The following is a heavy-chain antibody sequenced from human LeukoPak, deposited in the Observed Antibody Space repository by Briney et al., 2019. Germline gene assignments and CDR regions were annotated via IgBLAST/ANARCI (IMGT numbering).Heavy chain of an antibody. D-gene: IGHD3-22*01. V-gene: IGHV3-21*01. Sequence: GGSLRLTCAASGFTFSSYSMNWVRQAPGKGLEWVSSTSSSSSYIYYADSVKGRFTISRDNAKNSLYLQMNSLRAEDTAVYYCAREKRRYYDSSGPSAFDIWGQGTMVTVSS. CDR1: GFTFSSYS. CDR3: AREKRRYYDSSGPSAFDI. CDR2: TSSSSSYI. J-gene: IGHJ3*02.